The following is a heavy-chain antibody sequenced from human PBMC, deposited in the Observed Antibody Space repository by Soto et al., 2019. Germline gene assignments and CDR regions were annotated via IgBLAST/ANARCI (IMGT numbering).Heavy chain of an antibody. CDR1: GFGFDAYG. D-gene: IGHD1-1*01. Sequence: QVQLVESGGGVVQPGGSLRLSCAASGFGFDAYGIHWVRRAPGKGREWVAVITYDGSHQYYRASVKGRFTISRDNVRKTMFLQMDSLQPEDTAMYFCARGSQYNFGPLAYFDYWGQGTLVTVSS. CDR2: ITYDGSHQ. J-gene: IGHJ4*02. V-gene: IGHV3-30*03. CDR3: ARGSQYNFGPLAYFDY.